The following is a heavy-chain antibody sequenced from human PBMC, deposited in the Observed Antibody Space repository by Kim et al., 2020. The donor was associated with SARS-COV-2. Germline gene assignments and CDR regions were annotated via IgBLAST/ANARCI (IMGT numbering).Heavy chain of an antibody. J-gene: IGHJ4*02. CDR1: GGSFSGYY. V-gene: IGHV4-34*01. D-gene: IGHD6-6*01. CDR3: ARGYIEYSSSSPFDY. Sequence: SETLSLTCAVYGGSFSGYYWSWIRQPPGKGLEWIGEINHSGSTNYNPSLKSRVTISVDTSKNQFSLKLSSVTAADTAVYYCARGYIEYSSSSPFDYWGQGTLVTVSS. CDR2: INHSGST.